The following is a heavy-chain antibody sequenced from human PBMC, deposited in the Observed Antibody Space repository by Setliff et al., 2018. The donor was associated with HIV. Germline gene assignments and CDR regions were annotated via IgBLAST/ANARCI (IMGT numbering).Heavy chain of an antibody. CDR1: GGSFTDIGGSFTDYY. D-gene: IGHD6-19*01. Sequence: PSETLSLTCAVFGGSFTDIGGSFTDYYWIWIRQPPGKGLEWIGEINHSGNTNYNPSLKSRVTISVDTSKNQFSLKLSSVTAADTAVYYCARHDGGGWYVRVLATSFDYWGQGTLVTVSS. J-gene: IGHJ4*02. V-gene: IGHV4-34*01. CDR3: ARHDGGGWYVRVLATSFDY. CDR2: INHSGNT.